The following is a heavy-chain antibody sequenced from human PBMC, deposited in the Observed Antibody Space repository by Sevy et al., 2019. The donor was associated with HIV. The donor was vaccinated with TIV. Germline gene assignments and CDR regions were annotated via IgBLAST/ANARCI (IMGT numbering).Heavy chain of an antibody. CDR3: ARGVEGVVPYPRIGLGPWAKYWSFDL. CDR2: VNH. V-gene: IGHV4-34*01. Sequence: SETLSLTCAVSGGSFSGFSWNWIRQPPGKGLEWIGEVNHYSPSLKIRATISLDTSKNQFSLKLHSVTAADTALYFCARGVEGVVPYPRIGLGPWAKYWSFDLWGRGTLVTVSS. D-gene: IGHD3-16*01. CDR1: GGSFSGFS. J-gene: IGHJ2*01.